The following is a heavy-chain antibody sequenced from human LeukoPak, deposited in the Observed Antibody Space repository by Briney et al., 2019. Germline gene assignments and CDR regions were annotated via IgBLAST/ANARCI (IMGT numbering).Heavy chain of an antibody. CDR2: VYSGGTT. J-gene: IGHJ4*02. CDR3: ARDEHGVGEGLD. Sequence: GGSLRLSCAASGFIVSSHYLSWVHQAPGKGLEWVSVVYSGGTTYYADSVKGRFTISRDNSKNTLYLQMNSLRAEDTAVYYCARDEHGVGEGLDWGQGILVTVSS. V-gene: IGHV3-53*01. CDR1: GFIVSSHY. D-gene: IGHD2-8*01.